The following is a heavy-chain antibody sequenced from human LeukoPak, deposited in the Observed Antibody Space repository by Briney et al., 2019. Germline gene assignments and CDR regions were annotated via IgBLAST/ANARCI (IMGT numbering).Heavy chain of an antibody. CDR3: ARSFDSSGWYDLGY. J-gene: IGHJ4*02. V-gene: IGHV4-59*01. D-gene: IGHD6-19*01. CDR2: IYYSGST. CDR1: GASISSYY. Sequence: SGTLSLTCTVSGASISSYYWSWIRQPPGKGLEWIGYIYYSGSTNYNPSLKSRVTISVDTSKNQFSLKLSSVTAADTAVYYCARSFDSSGWYDLGYWGQGTLVTVSS.